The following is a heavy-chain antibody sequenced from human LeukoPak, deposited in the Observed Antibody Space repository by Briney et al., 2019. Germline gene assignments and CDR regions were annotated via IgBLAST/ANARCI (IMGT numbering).Heavy chain of an antibody. CDR3: ARGSTNYYDSSGYYPA. Sequence: PGGSLRLSCAASGFTFSDYYMSWIRQAPGKGLEWVSYISSSGTTIYNADSVKGRFTISRDNAKNSLYLQMNSLRAEDTAVYYCARGSTNYYDSSGYYPAWGQGTLVTVSS. CDR1: GFTFSDYY. CDR2: ISSSGTTI. D-gene: IGHD3-22*01. J-gene: IGHJ4*02. V-gene: IGHV3-11*04.